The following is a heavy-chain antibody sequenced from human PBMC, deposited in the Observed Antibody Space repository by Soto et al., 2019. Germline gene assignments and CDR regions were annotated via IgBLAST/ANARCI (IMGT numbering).Heavy chain of an antibody. CDR1: GGTFSSYA. CDR2: IIPIFGTA. J-gene: IGHJ6*02. Sequence: ASVKVSCKASGGTFSSYAISWVRQAPGQGLEWMGGIIPIFGTANYAQKFQGRVTITADKSTSTAYMELSSLRSEDTAVYYCARDLGYDFWSGLGYYYYGMDVWGQGTTVTVSS. D-gene: IGHD3-3*01. CDR3: ARDLGYDFWSGLGYYYYGMDV. V-gene: IGHV1-69*06.